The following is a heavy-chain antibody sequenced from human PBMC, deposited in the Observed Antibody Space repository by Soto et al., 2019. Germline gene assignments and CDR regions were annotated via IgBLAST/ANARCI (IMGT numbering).Heavy chain of an antibody. V-gene: IGHV1-69*12. CDR3: ARHVPAAGYYYGMDV. D-gene: IGHD2-2*01. CDR1: GGTFSSYA. Sequence: QVQLVQSGAEVKKPGSSVKVSCKASGGTFSSYAISWVRQAPGQGLEWMGGIIPIFGTANDEQKCQGRGTIIADESTSTAYTELRTLRSEDPAVYYCARHVPAAGYYYGMDVWGQGTTVTVSS. CDR2: IIPIFGTA. J-gene: IGHJ6*02.